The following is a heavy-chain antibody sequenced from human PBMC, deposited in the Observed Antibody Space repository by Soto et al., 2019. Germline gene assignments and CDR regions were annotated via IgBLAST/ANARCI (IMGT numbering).Heavy chain of an antibody. Sequence: GGSLRLSCAASGFTFSSYAMSWVRQAPGKGLEWVSAISGSGGSTYYADSVKGRFTISRDNSKNTLYLQMNSLRAEDTAVYYCAKLTYYYDSSGYYYEYFDYWGQGTLVTVS. V-gene: IGHV3-23*01. CDR3: AKLTYYYDSSGYYYEYFDY. CDR2: ISGSGGST. CDR1: GFTFSSYA. J-gene: IGHJ4*02. D-gene: IGHD3-22*01.